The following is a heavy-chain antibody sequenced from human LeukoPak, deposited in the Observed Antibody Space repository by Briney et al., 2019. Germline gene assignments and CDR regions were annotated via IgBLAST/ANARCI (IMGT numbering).Heavy chain of an antibody. J-gene: IGHJ4*02. CDR2: ISSSSDYI. CDR1: GFTLSSYT. CDR3: ARGAGDCSGGSCYGLDY. V-gene: IGHV3-21*01. Sequence: GGSLRLSCAASGFTLSSYTMNWVRQPPGKGLEWVSSISSSSDYIYYADSLKGRFTISRDNAKNSLYLQMNSLRAEDTAVYYCARGAGDCSGGSCYGLDYWGQGTLVTVSS. D-gene: IGHD2-15*01.